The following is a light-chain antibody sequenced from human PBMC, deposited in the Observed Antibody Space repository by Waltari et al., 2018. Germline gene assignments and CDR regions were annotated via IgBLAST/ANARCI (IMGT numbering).Light chain of an antibody. CDR2: DTS. Sequence: EVVLTQSPVTLSLSAGERASLSSRASESGYKYLAWYQQRPGQPPRLLIYDTSNRAAGVPGRFSGSGYGTDFTLTITSLEAEDFAVYFCQQGSILPLTFGGGTRVEIK. CDR1: ESGYKY. V-gene: IGKV3-11*01. CDR3: QQGSILPLT. J-gene: IGKJ4*01.